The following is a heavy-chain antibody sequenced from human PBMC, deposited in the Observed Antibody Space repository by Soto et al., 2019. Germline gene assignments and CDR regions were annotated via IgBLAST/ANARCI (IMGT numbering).Heavy chain of an antibody. CDR1: GGSFSGYY. CDR2: INHSGST. J-gene: IGHJ4*02. Sequence: SETLSLTCAVYGGSFSGYYWSWIRQPPGKGLEWIGEINHSGSTNYNPSLKSRVTISVDTSKNQFSLKLSSVTAADTAVYYCAILFRGGSYRKVFDYWGQGTLVPSPQ. V-gene: IGHV4-34*01. CDR3: AILFRGGSYRKVFDY. D-gene: IGHD3-16*02.